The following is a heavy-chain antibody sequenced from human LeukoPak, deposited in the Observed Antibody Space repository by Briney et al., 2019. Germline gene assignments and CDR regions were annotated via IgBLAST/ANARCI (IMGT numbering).Heavy chain of an antibody. J-gene: IGHJ4*02. V-gene: IGHV3-23*01. CDR2: ISGSGGST. CDR3: AAYYYDILTGYFDY. D-gene: IGHD3-9*01. Sequence: GGSLRLSCAASGFTFSSYAMSWVRQAPGKGLEWVSAISGSGGSTYYADSVKGRFTISRDNSKNTLYLQMNSLRAEDTAVYYCAAYYYDILTGYFDYWGQGTLVTVSS. CDR1: GFTFSSYA.